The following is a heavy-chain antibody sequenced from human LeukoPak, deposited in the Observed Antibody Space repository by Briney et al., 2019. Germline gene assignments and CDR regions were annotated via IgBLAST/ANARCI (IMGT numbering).Heavy chain of an antibody. Sequence: GGSLRLSCAASGFTFSSYSMNWVRQAPGKGLEWVSYISSSSSTIYYADSVKGRFTISRDNAKNSLYLQMNSLRAEDTAVYYCAREYCSGGSCYYYYGMDVWGQGTTVTVSS. J-gene: IGHJ6*02. CDR3: AREYCSGGSCYYYYGMDV. CDR2: ISSSSSTI. D-gene: IGHD2-15*01. V-gene: IGHV3-48*04. CDR1: GFTFSSYS.